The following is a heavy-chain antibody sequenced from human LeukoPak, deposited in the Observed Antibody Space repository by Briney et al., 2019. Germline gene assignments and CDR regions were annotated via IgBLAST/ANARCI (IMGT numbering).Heavy chain of an antibody. D-gene: IGHD1-26*01. CDR3: ARGGAVGATTFDY. CDR1: GDSVSSKSAV. V-gene: IGHV6-1*01. CDR2: TYYRSKWYN. Sequence: SQTLSLTCAISGDSVSSKSAVWNWIRQSPSRGLEWLGSTYYRSKWYNDYAVSVKSRITVNPDTSKNQFSLQLNSVTPEDTAVYYCARGGAVGATTFDYWGQGTLVTVSS. J-gene: IGHJ4*02.